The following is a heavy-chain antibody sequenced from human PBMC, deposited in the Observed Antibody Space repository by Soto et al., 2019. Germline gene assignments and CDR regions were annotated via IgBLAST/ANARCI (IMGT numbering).Heavy chain of an antibody. CDR1: GFTFSSYG. J-gene: IGHJ4*02. CDR2: IWYDGSNK. CDR3: ARDRDLQQWLVHPLVY. D-gene: IGHD6-19*01. Sequence: QVQLVESGGGLVQPGRSLRLSCAASGFTFSSYGMHWVRQAPGKGLEWVAVIWYDGSNKYYADSVKGRFTISRDNSKNTLYLQMNSLRAEDTAVYYCARDRDLQQWLVHPLVYWGQGTLVTVSS. V-gene: IGHV3-33*01.